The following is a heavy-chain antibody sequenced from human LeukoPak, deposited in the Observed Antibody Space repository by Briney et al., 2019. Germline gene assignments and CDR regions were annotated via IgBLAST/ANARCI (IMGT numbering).Heavy chain of an antibody. Sequence: GGSLKLSCAASGFTFSGSAMHWVRQASGKGLEWVGRIRSKTNSYATANAASVKGRFTVSRDDSKNTAYLQMNSLKTEDTAVYYCTCYYDSSGYLPFDHWGQGTLVTVSS. CDR1: GFTFSGSA. J-gene: IGHJ4*02. CDR2: IRSKTNSYAT. CDR3: TCYYDSSGYLPFDH. D-gene: IGHD3-22*01. V-gene: IGHV3-73*01.